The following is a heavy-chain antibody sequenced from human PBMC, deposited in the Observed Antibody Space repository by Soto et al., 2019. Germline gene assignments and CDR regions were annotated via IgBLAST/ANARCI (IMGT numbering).Heavy chain of an antibody. CDR1: GASISSSNW. Sequence: PSETLSLTCAVSGASISSSNWWSWVRQPPGKGLEWIGEIYHSGNTNYNPSLKSRVTISVDKSKNQFSLNLSSVTAADTAVYYCTTYYDSSVYRFDYWGQGALVTVSS. CDR3: TTYYDSSVYRFDY. J-gene: IGHJ4*02. D-gene: IGHD3-22*01. V-gene: IGHV4-4*02. CDR2: IYHSGNT.